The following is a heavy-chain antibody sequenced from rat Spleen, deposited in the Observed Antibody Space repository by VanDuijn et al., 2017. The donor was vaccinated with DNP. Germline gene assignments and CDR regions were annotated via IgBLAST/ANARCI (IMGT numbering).Heavy chain of an antibody. J-gene: IGHJ2*01. CDR1: GFTFSNYD. V-gene: IGHV5-25*01. Sequence: EVQLVESGGGLVQPGRSLKLSCAASGFTFSNYDMAWVRQTPTKGLEWVASITTSGGSTYYRDSVKGRFTVSRDNAESTLYLQMDSLRSEDTATYYWARLRPGYNHWGQGVMVTVSS. D-gene: IGHD1-4*01. CDR3: ARLRPGYNH. CDR2: ITTSGGST.